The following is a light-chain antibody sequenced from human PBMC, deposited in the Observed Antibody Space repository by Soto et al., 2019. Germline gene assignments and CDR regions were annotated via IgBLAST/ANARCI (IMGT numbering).Light chain of an antibody. J-gene: IGKJ4*01. Sequence: EIILTQSPGTLSVSPGETVTLVCRASQSVSVYLAWYQQKSGQPPRLLIHAASDRATGVPARFSGRGSGTEFSLTISSLQSEDFGTYYCQQYKDWPPLTFGGGTRVEIK. CDR2: AAS. CDR1: QSVSVY. V-gene: IGKV3-15*01. CDR3: QQYKDWPPLT.